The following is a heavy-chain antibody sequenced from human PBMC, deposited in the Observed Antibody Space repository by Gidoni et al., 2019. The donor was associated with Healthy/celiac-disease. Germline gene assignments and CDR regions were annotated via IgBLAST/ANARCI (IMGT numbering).Heavy chain of an antibody. V-gene: IGHV1-3*01. CDR3: ASVYCSSTSCHSGFYYGMDV. CDR2: INAGNGNT. J-gene: IGHJ6*02. Sequence: QVQLVQSGAEVKKPGASVKVSCKASGYTFTSYAMHWVRQAPGQRLEWMGWINAGNGNTKYSQKFQGRVTITRDTSASTAYMELSSLRSEDTAVYYCASVYCSSTSCHSGFYYGMDVWGQGTTVTVSS. D-gene: IGHD2-2*01. CDR1: GYTFTSYA.